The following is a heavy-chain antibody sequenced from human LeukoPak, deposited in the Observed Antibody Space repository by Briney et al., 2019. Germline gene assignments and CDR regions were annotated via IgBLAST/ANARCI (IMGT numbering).Heavy chain of an antibody. D-gene: IGHD3-22*01. CDR3: ARGREEFYYDSSGYYYFDN. J-gene: IGHJ4*02. CDR2: FHYTGST. V-gene: IGHV4-59*02. Sequence: PSETLSLTSTVSGGSVTTYYWSWIRQPPGKEPEWIGFFHYTGSTDYNPSLKSRVTISVDTSQNQFSLKLSSVTAADTAVYYCARGREEFYYDSSGYYYFDNWGQGNLVTVSS. CDR1: GGSVTTYY.